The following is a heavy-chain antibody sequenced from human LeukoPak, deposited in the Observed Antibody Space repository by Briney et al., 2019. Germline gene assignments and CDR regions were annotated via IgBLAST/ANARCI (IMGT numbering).Heavy chain of an antibody. CDR3: AKDSYIVGATFDY. V-gene: IGHV3-23*01. D-gene: IGHD1-26*01. J-gene: IGHJ4*02. CDR2: ISGSGGST. Sequence: GGSLRLSCAASGFTFSSYAMSWVRQAPGKGLEWVSAISGSGGSTYYADSVKGRFTISRDNSKNTLYLQMNSLRAEDTAVYSCAKDSYIVGATFDYWGQGTLVTVSS. CDR1: GFTFSSYA.